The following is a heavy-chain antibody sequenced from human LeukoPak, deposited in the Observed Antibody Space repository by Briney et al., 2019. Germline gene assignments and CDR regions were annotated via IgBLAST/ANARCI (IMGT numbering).Heavy chain of an antibody. D-gene: IGHD6-19*01. V-gene: IGHV1-18*01. Sequence: ASVKVSCKASGYTFTSYGISWVRQAPGQGLEWMGWISAYNGNTNYAQKRQCRVTMTTDTSTSTAYMELRSLRSDDTAVYYCASSKRQWLVPDDYWGQGTLVTVSS. CDR2: ISAYNGNT. J-gene: IGHJ4*02. CDR3: ASSKRQWLVPDDY. CDR1: GYTFTSYG.